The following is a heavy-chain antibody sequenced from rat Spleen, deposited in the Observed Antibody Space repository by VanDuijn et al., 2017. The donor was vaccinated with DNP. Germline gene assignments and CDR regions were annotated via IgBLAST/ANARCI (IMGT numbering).Heavy chain of an antibody. J-gene: IGHJ2*01. Sequence: EVQLVESGGGLVQPGRSLKLSCAASGFTFSDYYMAWVRKAPTKGLEWVAYIGSDGYAPYYGDSVKGRFTISRDNAKSTLYLQMNSLRSEDMATYYCIRWNSGHFDYWGQGVMVTVSS. V-gene: IGHV5-22*01. D-gene: IGHD4-3*01. CDR1: GFTFSDYY. CDR3: IRWNSGHFDY. CDR2: IGSDGYAP.